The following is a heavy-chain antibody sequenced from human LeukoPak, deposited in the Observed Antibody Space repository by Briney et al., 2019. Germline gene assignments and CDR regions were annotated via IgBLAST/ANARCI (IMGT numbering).Heavy chain of an antibody. J-gene: IGHJ4*02. Sequence: GGSLRLSCAASGFTFSSYWMHWVRQVPGKGLVWVARINPGGSSITYADSVKGRFTISRDNAKNTPYLQMDSLRAEDTGVYYCAGSNQADDYWGQGTLVTVSS. V-gene: IGHV3-74*01. D-gene: IGHD1-14*01. CDR3: AGSNQADDY. CDR1: GFTFSSYW. CDR2: INPGGSSI.